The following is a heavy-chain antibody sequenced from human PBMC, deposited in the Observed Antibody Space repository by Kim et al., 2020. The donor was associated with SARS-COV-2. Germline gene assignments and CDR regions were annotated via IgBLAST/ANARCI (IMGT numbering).Heavy chain of an antibody. CDR1: GYTFTGYY. CDR2: INPNSGGT. CDR3: ARDSSGWYYFDY. V-gene: IGHV1-2*02. J-gene: IGHJ4*02. D-gene: IGHD6-19*01. Sequence: ASVKVSCKASGYTFTGYYMHWVRQAPGQGLEWMGWINPNSGGTNYAQKFQGRVTMTRDTSISTAYMELSRLRSDDTAVYYCARDSSGWYYFDYWGQGTLVTVSS.